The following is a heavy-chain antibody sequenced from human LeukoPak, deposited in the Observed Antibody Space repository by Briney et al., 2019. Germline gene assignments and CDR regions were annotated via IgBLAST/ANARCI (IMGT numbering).Heavy chain of an antibody. CDR1: GFTFSSYA. Sequence: GGSLRLSCAASGFTFSSYAMSWIRQAPGKGLEWVSYISSSGSTIYYADSVKGRFTISRDNAKNSLYLQMNSLRAEDTAVHYCASSVGEYFDYWGQGTLVTVSS. CDR3: ASSVGEYFDY. CDR2: ISSSGSTI. J-gene: IGHJ4*02. V-gene: IGHV3-11*01. D-gene: IGHD3-10*01.